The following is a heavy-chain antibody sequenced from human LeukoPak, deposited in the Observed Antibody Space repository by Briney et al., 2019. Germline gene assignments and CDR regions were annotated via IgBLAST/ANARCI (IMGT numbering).Heavy chain of an antibody. CDR2: IRSKAYGGTT. CDR3: ARDRLVAGYYYYIDV. CDR1: GFTSGDYA. V-gene: IGHV3-49*04. Sequence: GGSLRLSCTASGFTSGDYAMSWVRQAPGKGLEWVGFIRSKAYGGTTEYAASVKGRFTISRDDSKSIAYLQMNSLKTEDTAVYFCARDRLVAGYYYYIDVWGKGTTVTVSS. D-gene: IGHD5-12*01. J-gene: IGHJ6*03.